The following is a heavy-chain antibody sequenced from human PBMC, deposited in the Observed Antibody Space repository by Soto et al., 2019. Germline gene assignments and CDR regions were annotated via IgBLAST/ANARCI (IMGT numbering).Heavy chain of an antibody. CDR3: ARHAGRTYYDILTGPFDI. V-gene: IGHV1-69*13. CDR2: IIPIFGTA. CDR1: GGTFSSYA. Sequence: SVKVSCKASGGTFSSYAISWVRQAPGQGLEWMGGIIPIFGTANYAQKFQGRVTITADESTSTAYMELSSLRSEDTAVYYCARHAGRTYYDILTGPFDIWGQGTMVTVSS. J-gene: IGHJ3*02. D-gene: IGHD3-9*01.